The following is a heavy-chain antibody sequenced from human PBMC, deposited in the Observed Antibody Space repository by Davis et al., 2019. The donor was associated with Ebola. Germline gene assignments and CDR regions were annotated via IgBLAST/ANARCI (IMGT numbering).Heavy chain of an antibody. D-gene: IGHD2-15*01. CDR2: ISYDGSNK. J-gene: IGHJ4*02. CDR3: ARGAAVGAFDS. Sequence: PGGSLRLSCAASGFTFSSYAMHWVRQAPGKGLEWVAVISYDGSNKYYADSLKGRFTITRDNSKNTLYLQMNSLRAEDTAVFYCARGAAVGAFDSWGQGTLVTVSS. V-gene: IGHV3-30-3*01. CDR1: GFTFSSYA.